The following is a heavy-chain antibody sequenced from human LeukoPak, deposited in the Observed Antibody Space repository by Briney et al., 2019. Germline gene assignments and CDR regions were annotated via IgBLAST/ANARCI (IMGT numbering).Heavy chain of an antibody. CDR3: ARDSLDYDSSGYWNY. J-gene: IGHJ4*02. CDR1: GGIFRSYA. CDR2: IIPIFGIA. Sequence: ASVPVSCQASGGIFRSYAISWVRQAPGQGLAWMGRIIPIFGIANYAQKFQGRVTITADKSTSTAYMELSSLRSEDTAVYYCARDSLDYDSSGYWNYWGQGTLVTVSS. D-gene: IGHD3-22*01. V-gene: IGHV1-69*04.